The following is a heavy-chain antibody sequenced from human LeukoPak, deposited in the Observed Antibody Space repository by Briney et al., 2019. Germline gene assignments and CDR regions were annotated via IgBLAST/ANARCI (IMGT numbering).Heavy chain of an antibody. J-gene: IGHJ3*02. Sequence: GVSLRLSCAASGFTVSSNYMSWVRQVPGKGLEWVSVIYSGGSTDYADSVKGRFTISRDNSKNTLYLQMNSLRAEDTAVYYCARRWFGEDDAFDIWGQGTMVTVSS. CDR1: GFTVSSNY. CDR2: IYSGGST. D-gene: IGHD3-10*01. CDR3: ARRWFGEDDAFDI. V-gene: IGHV3-66*01.